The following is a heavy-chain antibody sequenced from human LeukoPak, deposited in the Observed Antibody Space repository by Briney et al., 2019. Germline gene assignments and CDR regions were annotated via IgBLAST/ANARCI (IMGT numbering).Heavy chain of an antibody. D-gene: IGHD5-12*01. Sequence: GGSLRLSCAASGFAFSSYWMHWVRQPPGKGLVWVSRINGDGSRTTSADSVKGRFTISRDNAKNTLYLQMNSLRAEDTAVYYCARSPYSGYEDNWGQGTLVTVSS. J-gene: IGHJ4*02. V-gene: IGHV3-74*01. CDR2: INGDGSRT. CDR1: GFAFSSYW. CDR3: ARSPYSGYEDN.